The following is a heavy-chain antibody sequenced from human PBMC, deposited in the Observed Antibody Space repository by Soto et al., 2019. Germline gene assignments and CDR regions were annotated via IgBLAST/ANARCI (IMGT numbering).Heavy chain of an antibody. J-gene: IGHJ4*02. D-gene: IGHD6-13*01. CDR2: MNPNSGST. Sequence: ASVKVSCKASGYTFTSYDINLVRQATGQGLEWMGWMNPNSGSTSYAQKFQGRVTMTRDTSTSTVYMELSSLRSEDTAAYYCAIVKRSRLAGIGHYFDYWGQGTLVTVSS. CDR3: AIVKRSRLAGIGHYFDY. CDR1: GYTFTSYD. V-gene: IGHV1-8*01.